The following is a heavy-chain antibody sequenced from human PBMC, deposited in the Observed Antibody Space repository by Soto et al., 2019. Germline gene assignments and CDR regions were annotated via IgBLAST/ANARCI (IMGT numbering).Heavy chain of an antibody. V-gene: IGHV3-53*01. CDR3: ARERRNGGGWSYYYYYYGMDV. CDR1: GFTVSSNY. D-gene: IGHD6-19*01. Sequence: PGGSLRLSCAASGFTVSSNYMSWVRQAPGKGLEWVSVIYSGCSTYYADSVKGRFTMSRDNSKNTLYLQMNIRSDEDTAVYYCARERRNGGGWSYYYYYYGMDVWGRGTTVTVSS. J-gene: IGHJ6*02. CDR2: IYSGCST.